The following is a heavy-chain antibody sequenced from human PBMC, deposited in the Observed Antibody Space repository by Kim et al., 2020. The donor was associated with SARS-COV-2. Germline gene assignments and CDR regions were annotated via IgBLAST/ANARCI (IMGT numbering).Heavy chain of an antibody. Sequence: GGSLRLSCAASGFTFSSYWMHWVRQAPGKGLVWVSRINSDGSSTSYADSVKGRFTISRDNAKNTLYLQMNSLRAEDTAVYYCARDFASGWYWEYYYYGMDVWGQGTTVTVSS. CDR2: INSDGSST. J-gene: IGHJ6*02. CDR3: ARDFASGWYWEYYYYGMDV. V-gene: IGHV3-74*01. D-gene: IGHD6-19*01. CDR1: GFTFSSYW.